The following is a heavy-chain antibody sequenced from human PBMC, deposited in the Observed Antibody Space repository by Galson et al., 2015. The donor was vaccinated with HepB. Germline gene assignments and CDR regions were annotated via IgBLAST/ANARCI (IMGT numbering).Heavy chain of an antibody. CDR3: ARTGYSSSLYYFDY. D-gene: IGHD6-13*01. CDR1: GFTFSSYE. J-gene: IGHJ4*02. CDR2: ISSSGSTI. Sequence: SLRLSCAASGFTFSSYEMNWVRQAPGKGLEWVSYISSSGSTIYYADSVKGRFTISRDNAKNSLYLQMNSLRAEDTAVYYCARTGYSSSLYYFDYWGQGTLVTVSS. V-gene: IGHV3-48*03.